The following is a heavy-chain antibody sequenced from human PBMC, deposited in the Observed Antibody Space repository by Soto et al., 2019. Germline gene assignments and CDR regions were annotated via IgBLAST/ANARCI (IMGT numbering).Heavy chain of an antibody. Sequence: PGGSLRLSCVGSGFRFSDYPLNWVRQAPGQGLEWVAVISYDGSNKYYADSVKGRFTISRDNSKNTLYLQMNSLRAEDTAVYYCARESPYYDFWSGYRNWFDPWGQGTLVTAPQ. CDR3: ARESPYYDFWSGYRNWFDP. D-gene: IGHD3-3*01. J-gene: IGHJ5*02. CDR1: GFRFSDYP. V-gene: IGHV3-30-3*01. CDR2: ISYDGSNK.